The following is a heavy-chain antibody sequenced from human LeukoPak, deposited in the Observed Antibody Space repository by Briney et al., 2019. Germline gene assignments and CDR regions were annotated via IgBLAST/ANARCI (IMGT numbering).Heavy chain of an antibody. CDR3: ARVFSSSWYLYFDY. D-gene: IGHD6-13*01. CDR1: GGTFSSYA. Sequence: SVKVSCKASGGTFSSYAISWVRQAPGQGLEWMGRNIPILGIANYAQKFQGRVTITADKSTSKAYMELSSLRSEDTAVYYCARVFSSSWYLYFDYWGQGTLVTVSS. V-gene: IGHV1-69*04. J-gene: IGHJ4*02. CDR2: NIPILGIA.